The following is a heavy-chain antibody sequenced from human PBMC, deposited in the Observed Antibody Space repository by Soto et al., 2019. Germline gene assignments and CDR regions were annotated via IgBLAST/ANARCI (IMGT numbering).Heavy chain of an antibody. CDR2: IYYSGST. Sequence: PSETLSLTCTVSGGSISSGGYYWSWIRQHPGKGLEWIGYIYYSGSTYYNPSLKSRVTISVDTSKNQFSLKLSSVTAADTAVYYCARGKGGRITMVRGVINCWFDPWGQGTLVTVSS. J-gene: IGHJ5*02. V-gene: IGHV4-31*03. CDR1: GGSISSGGYY. CDR3: ARGKGGRITMVRGVINCWFDP. D-gene: IGHD3-10*01.